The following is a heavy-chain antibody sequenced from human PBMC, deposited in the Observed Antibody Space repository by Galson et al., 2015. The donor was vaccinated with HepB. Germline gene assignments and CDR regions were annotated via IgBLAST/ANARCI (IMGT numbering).Heavy chain of an antibody. Sequence: SLRLSCAGSGFTFDTSNLNWVRQAPGKGLEWISYIGGGSSSIYYADSVRGRFIISRDNAENSLFLQMSSLRVEDTAVYYCARARPRWYHPWDAFDIWGQGTLVTVSS. CDR1: GFTFDTSN. D-gene: IGHD4-23*01. CDR3: ARARPRWYHPWDAFDI. V-gene: IGHV3-48*01. CDR2: IGGGSSSI. J-gene: IGHJ3*02.